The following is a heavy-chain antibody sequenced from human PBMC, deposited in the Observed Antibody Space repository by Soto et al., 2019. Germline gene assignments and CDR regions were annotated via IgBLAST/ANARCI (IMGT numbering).Heavy chain of an antibody. CDR3: ARGHYDILTGSIHFDY. D-gene: IGHD3-9*01. Sequence: EVQLVESGGGLVKPGGSLRLSCAASGFTFSSYSMNWVRQAPGKGLEWVSSISSSSSYIYYADSVKGRFTISRDNAKNSLYLQMNSLRAEDTAVYYCARGHYDILTGSIHFDYWGQGTLVTVSS. V-gene: IGHV3-21*01. J-gene: IGHJ4*02. CDR2: ISSSSSYI. CDR1: GFTFSSYS.